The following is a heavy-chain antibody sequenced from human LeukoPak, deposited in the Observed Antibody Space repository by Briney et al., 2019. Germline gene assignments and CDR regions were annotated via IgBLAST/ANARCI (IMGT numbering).Heavy chain of an antibody. CDR3: ARIPLGDYYYMDV. CDR1: GFTFSSYS. CDR2: ISSSSSYI. Sequence: GGSLRLSCAASGFTFSSYSMNLVRQAPGKGLEWVSSISSSSSYIYYADSVKGRFTISRDNAKNSLYLQMNSLRAEDTAVYYCARIPLGDYYYMDVWGKGTTVTVSS. J-gene: IGHJ6*03. D-gene: IGHD3-10*01. V-gene: IGHV3-21*01.